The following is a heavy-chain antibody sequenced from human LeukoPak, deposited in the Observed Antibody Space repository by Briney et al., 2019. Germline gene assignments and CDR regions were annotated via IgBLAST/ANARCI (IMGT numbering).Heavy chain of an antibody. CDR1: GYTFTSYD. D-gene: IGHD2-8*01. CDR3: GRGRGNGRPENYFDY. V-gene: IGHV1-8*01. Sequence: ASVKVSCKASGYTFTSYDINWVRQATGQGLEWTGWMNPNSGNTGYVQKFQGRVTMTRNTSISTAYMELSSLRSEDTAVYYCGRGRGNGRPENYFDYWGQGTLVTVSS. CDR2: MNPNSGNT. J-gene: IGHJ4*02.